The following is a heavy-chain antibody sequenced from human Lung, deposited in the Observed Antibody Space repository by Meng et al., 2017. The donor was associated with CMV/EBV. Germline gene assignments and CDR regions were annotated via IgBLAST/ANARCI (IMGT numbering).Heavy chain of an antibody. J-gene: IGHJ4*02. Sequence: GESXKISCAASGFTFSSYSMNWVRQAPGKGLEWVSSISSSSSYIYYADSVKGRFTISRDNAKNSLYLQMNSLRAEDTAVYYCARGGLIAARNDYWGQGTXVTVSS. CDR3: ARGGLIAARNDY. D-gene: IGHD6-6*01. CDR1: GFTFSSYS. V-gene: IGHV3-21*01. CDR2: ISSSSSYI.